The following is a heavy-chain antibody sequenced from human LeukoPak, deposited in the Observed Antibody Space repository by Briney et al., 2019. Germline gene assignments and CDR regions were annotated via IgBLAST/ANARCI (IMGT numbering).Heavy chain of an antibody. CDR1: GYTFTSYD. J-gene: IGHJ4*02. CDR2: INPGGGST. V-gene: IGHV1-46*01. CDR3: ARVRTYQLLYDY. Sequence: ASVKVSCKASGYTFTSYDINWVRQAPGQGLEWMGIINPGGGSTSYAQKFQGRVTMTRDTSTSTVYMELSSLRSEDTAVYYCARVRTYQLLYDYWGQGTLVTVSS. D-gene: IGHD2-2*02.